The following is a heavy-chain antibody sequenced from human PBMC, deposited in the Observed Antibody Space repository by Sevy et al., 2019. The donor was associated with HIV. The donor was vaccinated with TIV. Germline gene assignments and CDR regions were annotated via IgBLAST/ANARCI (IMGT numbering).Heavy chain of an antibody. Sequence: SETLSLTCAVSAYSISSGYYWGWIRQPPGEGLEWIGSIHHSGDTYYNPSLKSRVTISVDTSKNQFSLSLSSVSAADTAVYYCATGGHLGLPTALYYFDYWGQGTLVTVSS. V-gene: IGHV4-38-2*01. J-gene: IGHJ4*02. CDR1: AYSISSGYY. CDR3: ATGGHLGLPTALYYFDY. CDR2: IHHSGDT. D-gene: IGHD2-21*01.